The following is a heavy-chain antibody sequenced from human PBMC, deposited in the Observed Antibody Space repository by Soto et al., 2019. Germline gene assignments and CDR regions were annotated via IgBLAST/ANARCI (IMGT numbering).Heavy chain of an antibody. CDR1: GFTFSSYA. CDR3: ARGYYDILTGFSLWYFDL. Sequence: PGGSLRLSCAASGFTFSSYAMTWVRQAPGKGLEWVSYISSSSSNIYYADSVKGRFTISRDNSKNTLYLQMNSLRVEDTAVYYCARGYYDILTGFSLWYFDLWGRGTLVTVSS. V-gene: IGHV3-48*01. J-gene: IGHJ2*01. D-gene: IGHD3-9*01. CDR2: ISSSSSNI.